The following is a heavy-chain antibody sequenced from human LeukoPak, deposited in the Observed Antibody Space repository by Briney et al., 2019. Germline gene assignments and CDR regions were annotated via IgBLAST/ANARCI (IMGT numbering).Heavy chain of an antibody. V-gene: IGHV3-23*01. Sequence: GGSLRLSCAASGFTFSSYAMSWVRQAPGKGLEWVSAISGSGGSTYYADSVKGRFTISRDNSKNTLYLQMNSLRAEDTAVYYCAKDHAPYSSAWLPCDHWGQGTLVTVSS. CDR3: AKDHAPYSSAWLPCDH. J-gene: IGHJ4*02. CDR2: ISGSGGST. CDR1: GFTFSSYA. D-gene: IGHD6-19*01.